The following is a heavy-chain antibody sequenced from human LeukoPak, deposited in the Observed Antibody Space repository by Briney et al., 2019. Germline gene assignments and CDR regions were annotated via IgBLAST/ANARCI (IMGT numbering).Heavy chain of an antibody. J-gene: IGHJ4*02. D-gene: IGHD3-10*01. CDR1: GGSISSSNW. V-gene: IGHV4-4*02. CDR2: IYHSGST. CDR3: VRSYRMAFFDY. Sequence: SETLSLTCAVSGGSISSSNWRSWVRQPPGKGLEWIGEIYHSGSTNYNPSLKSRVTISVDKSKNQFSLKLSSVTAADTAVYYCVRSYRMAFFDYWGQGTLVTVSS.